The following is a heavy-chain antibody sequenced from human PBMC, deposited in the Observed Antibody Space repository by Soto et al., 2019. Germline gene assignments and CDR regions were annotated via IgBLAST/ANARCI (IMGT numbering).Heavy chain of an antibody. V-gene: IGHV3-23*01. CDR2: ISGSGGST. J-gene: IGHJ6*02. CDR1: GFTFSSYA. CDR3: AKDQYSSGWYYYYYGMDV. D-gene: IGHD6-19*01. Sequence: SGGSLRLSCAASGFTFSSYAMSWVRQAPGKGLEWVSAISGSGGSTYYADSVKGRFTISRDNSKNTLYLQMNSLRAEDTAVYYCAKDQYSSGWYYYYYGMDVWGQGTTVTVSS.